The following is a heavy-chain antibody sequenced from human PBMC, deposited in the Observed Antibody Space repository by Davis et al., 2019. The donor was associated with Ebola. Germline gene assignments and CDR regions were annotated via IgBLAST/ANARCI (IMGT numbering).Heavy chain of an antibody. V-gene: IGHV3-74*01. Sequence: PGGSLRLSCAASGFTFSSYWMHWVRQAPGKGLVWVSRINSDGSSTSYADSVKGRFTISRDNSKNTLYLQMNSLRAEDTAVYYCARDWWGDCSSTSCYKGVHNWNYVPPWFDPWGQGTLVTVSS. J-gene: IGHJ5*02. D-gene: IGHD2-2*02. CDR3: ARDWWGDCSSTSCYKGVHNWNYVPPWFDP. CDR1: GFTFSSYW. CDR2: INSDGSST.